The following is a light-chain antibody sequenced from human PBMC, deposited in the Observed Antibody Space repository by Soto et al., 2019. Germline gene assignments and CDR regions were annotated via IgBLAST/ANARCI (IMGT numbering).Light chain of an antibody. CDR1: QRVSSSF. CDR3: HQYGSAPAT. CDR2: GAP. Sequence: EIVLTQSPGTLSLSPGERATRACSASQRVSSSFLAWYQQKPGQAPRLLIYGAPSRATGIPERFSGSGSGTAFTLTISRLEPEYFAVYYCHQYGSAPATFGQGTKVEIK. J-gene: IGKJ1*01. V-gene: IGKV3-20*01.